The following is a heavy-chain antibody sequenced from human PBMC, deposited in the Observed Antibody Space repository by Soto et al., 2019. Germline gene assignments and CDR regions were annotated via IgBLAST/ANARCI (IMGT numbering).Heavy chain of an antibody. D-gene: IGHD4-17*01. V-gene: IGHV4-30-4*01. Sequence: QVQLQESGPGLVKASQTLSLTCTVSGGSISSGDYYWKWIRQPPGKGLEWIGYIFYSGTTYYNPSLSSRVTISVDTSKNQFSLILISVTAADTAVYYCARETTMTRGVFDDWGQGILVTVSS. J-gene: IGHJ4*02. CDR1: GGSISSGDYY. CDR3: ARETTMTRGVFDD. CDR2: IFYSGTT.